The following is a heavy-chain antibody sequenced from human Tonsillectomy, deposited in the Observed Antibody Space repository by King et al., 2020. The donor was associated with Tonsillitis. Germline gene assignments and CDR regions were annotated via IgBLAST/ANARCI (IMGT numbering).Heavy chain of an antibody. CDR3: ARDPGYYDFWSGHYNNYYQGLDV. V-gene: IGHV3-7*01. CDR2: IKADGSEK. J-gene: IGHJ6*02. D-gene: IGHD3-3*01. CDR1: GFIFSSYW. Sequence: VQLVESGGGLVQPGGSLRLSCAASGFIFSSYWMTWVRQAPGKGLEWVVNIKADGSEKYYVDSVKGRFTVSRDNVKNSLYLQMNNLRAEDTAVYYCARDPGYYDFWSGHYNNYYQGLDVWGQGTTVTVSS.